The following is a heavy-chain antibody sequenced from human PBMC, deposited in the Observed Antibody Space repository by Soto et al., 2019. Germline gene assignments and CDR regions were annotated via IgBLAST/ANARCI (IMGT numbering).Heavy chain of an antibody. D-gene: IGHD2-2*01. CDR3: AREAYCSSTSCAPAPRTDYYYGMDV. J-gene: IGHJ6*02. CDR1: GFTFSSYA. CDR2: ISYDGSNK. V-gene: IGHV3-30-3*01. Sequence: VQLVESGGGLVQPGGSLRLSCAASGFTFSSYAMHWVRQAPGKGLEWVAVISYDGSNKYYADSVKGRFTISRDNSKNTLYLQMNSLRAEDTAVYYCAREAYCSSTSCAPAPRTDYYYGMDVWGQGTTVTVSS.